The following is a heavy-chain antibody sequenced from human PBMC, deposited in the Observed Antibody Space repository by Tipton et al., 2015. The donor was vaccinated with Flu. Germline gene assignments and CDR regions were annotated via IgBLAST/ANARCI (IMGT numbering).Heavy chain of an antibody. V-gene: IGHV4-39*01. CDR3: ASESVYDISATTNFYFDY. CDR1: SGSIRSTNYF. D-gene: IGHD3-22*01. J-gene: IGHJ4*02. Sequence: TLSLTCTVSSGSIRSTNYFCAWIRQPPGKRLELIGSIYPSGTTYYNPSLKSRVTISVDTSKNQFSLKLASVTAADTAMYYCASESVYDISATTNFYFDYWGQGTLVTVSS. CDR2: IYPSGTT.